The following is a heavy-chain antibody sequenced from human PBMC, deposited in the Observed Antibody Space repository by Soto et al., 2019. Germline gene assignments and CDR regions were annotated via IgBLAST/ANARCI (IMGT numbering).Heavy chain of an antibody. V-gene: IGHV1-69*12. CDR2: IIPIFGTA. CDR1: GGTFSSYA. CDR3: ASVETQRYYYGMDV. J-gene: IGHJ6*02. D-gene: IGHD2-15*01. Sequence: QVQLVQSGAEVKKPGSSVKVSCKASGGTFSSYAISWVRQAPGQGLEWMGGIIPIFGTADYAQKFEGRVKITADESTSTAYMELSSVRSEDTVVYYCASVETQRYYYGMDVWGQGTTVTVSS.